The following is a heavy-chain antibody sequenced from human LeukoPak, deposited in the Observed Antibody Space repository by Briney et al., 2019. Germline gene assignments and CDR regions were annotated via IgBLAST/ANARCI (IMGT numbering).Heavy chain of an antibody. Sequence: SRTLSLTCTVSGGSISSGGYYWSWIRQPPGKGLEWIGYVYHSGRTNYNPPLKSRVTFSVDRSKNQFSLKLSPVTAADTAVYYCARPVAAAGLDAFDIWGQGTMVTVSS. CDR2: VYHSGRT. J-gene: IGHJ3*02. CDR1: GGSISSGGYY. D-gene: IGHD6-13*01. CDR3: ARPVAAAGLDAFDI. V-gene: IGHV4-30-2*01.